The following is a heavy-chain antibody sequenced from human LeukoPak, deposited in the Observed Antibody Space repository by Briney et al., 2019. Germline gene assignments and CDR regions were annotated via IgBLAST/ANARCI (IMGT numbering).Heavy chain of an antibody. CDR2: ISGSGGST. D-gene: IGHD3-16*01. CDR1: GFTFSSYA. J-gene: IGHJ4*02. V-gene: IGHV3-23*01. Sequence: PGGSLRLSCAASGFTFSSYAMSWVRQAPGKGLEWVSAISGSGGSTYYADSVKGRFTISRDNSKSTLYLQMNSLRAEDTAVYYCAKVWASVGSSPLDYWGQGTLVTVSS. CDR3: AKVWASVGSSPLDY.